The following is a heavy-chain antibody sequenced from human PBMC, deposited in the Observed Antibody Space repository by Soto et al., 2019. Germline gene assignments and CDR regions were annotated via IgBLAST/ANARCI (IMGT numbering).Heavy chain of an antibody. J-gene: IGHJ4*02. D-gene: IGHD5-12*01. CDR1: GFTFSSYA. V-gene: IGHV3-23*01. Sequence: GGSLRLSCVASGFTFSSYAMSWVRQAPGKGLEWVSAISGSGGSTYYADSVKGRFTISRDNSKNTLYLQMNSLRAEDTAVYYCAKDKEYSGYENFDYWGQGTLVTVSS. CDR2: ISGSGGST. CDR3: AKDKEYSGYENFDY.